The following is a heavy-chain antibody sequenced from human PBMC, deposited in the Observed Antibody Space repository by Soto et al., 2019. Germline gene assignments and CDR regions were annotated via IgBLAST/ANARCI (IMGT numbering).Heavy chain of an antibody. CDR3: ARVADYYDSSGYYGPDY. J-gene: IGHJ4*02. CDR2: ISAYNGNT. CDR1: GYTFTSYG. D-gene: IGHD3-22*01. V-gene: IGHV1-18*01. Sequence: ASVKVSCKASGYTFTSYGISWVRQAPGQGLEWMGWISAYNGNTNYAQKLQGRVTMTTDTSTSTAYMELRSLRSDDTAVYYCARVADYYDSSGYYGPDYWGQGTLVNVS.